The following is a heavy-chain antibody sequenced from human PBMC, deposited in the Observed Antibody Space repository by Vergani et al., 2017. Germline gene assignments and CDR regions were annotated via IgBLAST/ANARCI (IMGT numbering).Heavy chain of an antibody. CDR2: ISGSGGST. Sequence: VQLVESGGGLVQPGGSLRLSCAASGFTFSSYAMSWVRQAPGKGLEWVSAISGSGGSTYYADSVKGRFTISRDNSKNTLYLQMNSLRAEDTAVYYCAKDGYDYYDSSGSADAFDIWGQGTMVTVSS. CDR1: GFTFSSYA. V-gene: IGHV3-23*04. J-gene: IGHJ3*02. CDR3: AKDGYDYYDSSGSADAFDI. D-gene: IGHD3-22*01.